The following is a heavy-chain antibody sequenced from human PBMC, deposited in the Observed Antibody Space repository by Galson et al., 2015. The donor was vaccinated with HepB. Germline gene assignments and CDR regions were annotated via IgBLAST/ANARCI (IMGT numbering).Heavy chain of an antibody. CDR3: VKLPRIASEDAFDI. Sequence: SLRLSCAASGLSISSNAMHWVRQAPGKGLEYVSGISVNGDTYYADSVKGRFIISRDASKNTLYLQMSSLRVEDTAVYYCVKLPRIASEDAFDIWGQGTMLTVSS. CDR1: GLSISSNA. V-gene: IGHV3-64D*06. J-gene: IGHJ3*02. CDR2: ISVNGDT. D-gene: IGHD6-13*01.